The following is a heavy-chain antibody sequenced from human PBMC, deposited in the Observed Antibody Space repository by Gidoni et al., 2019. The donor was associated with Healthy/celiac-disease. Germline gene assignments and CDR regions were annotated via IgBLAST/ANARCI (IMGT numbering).Heavy chain of an antibody. CDR1: TSYG. V-gene: IGHV1-18*01. D-gene: IGHD4-17*01. CDR2: ISAYNGNT. J-gene: IGHJ3*02. CDR3: ARDSYGDYQGRDAFDI. Sequence: QVQLVQSGAEVKKPGPFTSYGISWVRQAPGQGLEWMGWISAYNGNTNYAQKLHGRVTMTTDTSTSTAYMELRSLRSDDTAVYYCARDSYGDYQGRDAFDIWGQGTMVTVSS.